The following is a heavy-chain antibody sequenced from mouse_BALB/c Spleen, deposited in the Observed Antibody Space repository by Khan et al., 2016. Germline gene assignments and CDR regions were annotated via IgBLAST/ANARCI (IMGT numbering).Heavy chain of an antibody. CDR2: ISDGGSYT. CDR3: AREGLRRGFAY. J-gene: IGHJ3*01. Sequence: EVELVESGGGLVKPGGSLKLSCAASGFTFSDYYMYWVRQTPEKRLEWVATISDGGSYTYYPDSVKGRFTISRDNAKNNPYLQMSSLKSEDTAKYYCAREGLRRGFAYWGQGTLVTVSA. CDR1: GFTFSDYY. V-gene: IGHV5-4*02. D-gene: IGHD2-4*01.